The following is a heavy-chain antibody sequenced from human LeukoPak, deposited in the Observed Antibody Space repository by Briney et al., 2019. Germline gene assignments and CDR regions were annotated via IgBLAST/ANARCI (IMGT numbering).Heavy chain of an antibody. CDR1: GFTFSSYA. CDR2: IYPGGSA. J-gene: IGHJ4*02. CDR3: ARVQDSGSYFPGFGLVDY. V-gene: IGHV3-53*01. Sequence: PGGSLRLSCAASGFTFSSYAMSWVRQAPGKGLEWVSVIYPGGSAYYADSVKGRFTISRDFSKNTVYLHMNSLRAEDTAVYYCARVQDSGSYFPGFGLVDYWGQGTLVTVSS. D-gene: IGHD1-26*01.